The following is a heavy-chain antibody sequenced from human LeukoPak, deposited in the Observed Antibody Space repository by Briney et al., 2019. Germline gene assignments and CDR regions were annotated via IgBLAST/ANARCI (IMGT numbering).Heavy chain of an antibody. CDR2: ISAYNGNA. J-gene: IGHJ3*02. Sequence: GASVKVSCKASGYTFTSYGISWVRQAPGQGLEWMGRISAYNGNANYAQKLQGRVTMTTDTSTSTAYMELRSLRSDDTAVYYCARTVGTRFSGYNDAFDIWGQGTMVTVSS. CDR1: GYTFTSYG. CDR3: ARTVGTRFSGYNDAFDI. D-gene: IGHD5-12*01. V-gene: IGHV1-18*01.